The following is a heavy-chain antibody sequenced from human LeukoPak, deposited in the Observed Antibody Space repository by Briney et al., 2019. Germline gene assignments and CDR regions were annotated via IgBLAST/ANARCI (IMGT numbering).Heavy chain of an antibody. D-gene: IGHD6-13*01. Sequence: SQTLSLTCAISGDSVSSNSAAWNWIRQSPSRGLEWLGRTYYKSKWYNDYAVSVRSRITINPDTSRNQFSLQLNSVTPDDTAVYHCARVSYSSSWPRNAFDIWGQGTMVTVSS. CDR1: GDSVSSNSAA. V-gene: IGHV6-1*01. CDR2: TYYKSKWYN. J-gene: IGHJ3*02. CDR3: ARVSYSSSWPRNAFDI.